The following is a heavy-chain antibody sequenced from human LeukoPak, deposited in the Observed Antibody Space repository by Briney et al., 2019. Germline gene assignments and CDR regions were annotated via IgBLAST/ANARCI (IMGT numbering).Heavy chain of an antibody. Sequence: GGSLRLSCAASGFTVSNAWMSWVRQAPGKGLEWVGRIKSKTDGETTDYAAPVKGRFTISRDDSKNTLYLQMNSLKTEDTAVYYCTTVYSDSSGYYFNYCDYWGQGTLVTVSS. CDR3: TTVYSDSSGYYFNYCDY. V-gene: IGHV3-15*01. CDR1: GFTVSNAW. D-gene: IGHD3-22*01. J-gene: IGHJ4*02. CDR2: IKSKTDGETT.